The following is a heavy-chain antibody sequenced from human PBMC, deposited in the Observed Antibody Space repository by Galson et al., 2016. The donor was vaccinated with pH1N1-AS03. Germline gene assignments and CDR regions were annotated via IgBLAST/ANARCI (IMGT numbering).Heavy chain of an antibody. J-gene: IGHJ4*02. CDR2: LTTSTGDP. D-gene: IGHD3-9*01. V-gene: IGHV7-4-1*01. CDR1: GYTFTNYD. CDR3: ARGHMSLSGFWDS. Sequence: SVKVSCKASGYTFTNYDIDWVRQATGQGLEWMGWLTTSTGDPTYAQGFTGRFAFSLDTSVSTAYLQIDSLKADDTAVYYCARGHMSLSGFWDSWGQGTLVTVSS.